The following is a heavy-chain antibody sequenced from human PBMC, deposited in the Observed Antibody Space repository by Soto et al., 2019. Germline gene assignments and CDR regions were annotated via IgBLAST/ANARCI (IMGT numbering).Heavy chain of an antibody. V-gene: IGHV1-69*12. CDR2: IIPIFGTA. D-gene: IGHD5-18*01. CDR3: ARVPPPDTAVDDEGSYYYGMDV. Sequence: QVQLVQSGAEVKKPGSSVKVSCKASGGTFSSYAISWVRQAPGQGLEWMGGIIPIFGTANYAQKFQGRVTLTADEPTSTAYMELSSLRSAETAVYYCARVPPPDTAVDDEGSYYYGMDVWGQGTTVTVSS. J-gene: IGHJ6*02. CDR1: GGTFSSYA.